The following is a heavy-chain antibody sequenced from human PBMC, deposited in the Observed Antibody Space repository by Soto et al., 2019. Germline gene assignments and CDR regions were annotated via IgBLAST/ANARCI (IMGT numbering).Heavy chain of an antibody. Sequence: QVQLVESGGGVVQPGRSLRLSCAASGFTFSSHSIQWVRQAPGKGLEWAAVISYDGSIKYYADSVKGRFTISRDNSKNTAYLQMNSLGAEDTAVFYCAREWSTSGDLDYWGQGTLVIVSS. CDR3: AREWSTSGDLDY. D-gene: IGHD3-10*01. CDR1: GFTFSSHS. V-gene: IGHV3-30-3*01. J-gene: IGHJ4*02. CDR2: ISYDGSIK.